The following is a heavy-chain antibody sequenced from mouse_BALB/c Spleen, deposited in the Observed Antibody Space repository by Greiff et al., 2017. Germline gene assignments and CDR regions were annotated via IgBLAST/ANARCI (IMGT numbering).Heavy chain of an antibody. CDR1: GFSLTSYG. Sequence: VKLMESGPGLVAPSQSLSITCTVSGFSLTSYGVHWVRQPPGKGLEWLGVIWAGGSTNYNSALMSRLSISKDNSKSQVFLKMNSLQTDDTAMYYCARDEGYGGWFAYWGQGTLVTVSA. J-gene: IGHJ3*01. V-gene: IGHV2-9*02. D-gene: IGHD2-14*01. CDR2: IWAGGST. CDR3: ARDEGYGGWFAY.